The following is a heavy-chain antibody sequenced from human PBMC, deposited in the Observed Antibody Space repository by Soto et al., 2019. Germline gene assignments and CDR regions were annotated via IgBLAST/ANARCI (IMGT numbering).Heavy chain of an antibody. D-gene: IGHD2-8*01. J-gene: IGHJ6*02. CDR3: ARVGRGVYGMEV. Sequence: EVQLVESGGGLVQPGGSLRLSCAASGFTFSSYSINWVRQAPGKGLEWFSYITSDSSTISYADAVKGRFTVARDNANNSLYLQMNSLRDEETAVYYCARVGRGVYGMEVWGQGTSVTVSS. V-gene: IGHV3-48*02. CDR2: ITSDSSTI. CDR1: GFTFSSYS.